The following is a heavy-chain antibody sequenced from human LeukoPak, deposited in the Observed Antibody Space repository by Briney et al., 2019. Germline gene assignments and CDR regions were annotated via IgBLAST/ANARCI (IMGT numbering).Heavy chain of an antibody. J-gene: IGHJ4*02. Sequence: GGSLRLSCAASGFTFTTYSMHWVRQAPGKGLEWVAIVSYDPSKQKYADSVKGRFTISRDNSKNILYLQLKSLRTEDTAVYYCARGSTPWGYTYGYLDSWGRGTLVSVSS. D-gene: IGHD5-18*01. CDR1: GFTFTTYS. CDR2: VSYDPSKQ. CDR3: ARGSTPWGYTYGYLDS. V-gene: IGHV3-30*04.